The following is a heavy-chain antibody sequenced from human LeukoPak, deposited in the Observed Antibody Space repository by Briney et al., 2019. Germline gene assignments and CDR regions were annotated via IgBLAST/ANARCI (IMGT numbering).Heavy chain of an antibody. J-gene: IGHJ4*02. D-gene: IGHD3-9*01. CDR1: GFTFSSYG. V-gene: IGHV3-30*03. Sequence: PGGSLRLSCEASGFTFSSYGMHWVRQAPGKRLEWVAVISYDGSNKYYADSVKGRFTISRDNSKNTLYLQMNSLRAEDTAVYYCARDRTKFSRGYFDYWGQGTLVTVSS. CDR2: ISYDGSNK. CDR3: ARDRTKFSRGYFDY.